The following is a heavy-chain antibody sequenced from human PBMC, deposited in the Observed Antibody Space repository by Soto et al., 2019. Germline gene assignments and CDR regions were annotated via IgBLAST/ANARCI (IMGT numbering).Heavy chain of an antibody. CDR3: ARRIIAVHDAFDI. J-gene: IGHJ3*02. CDR1: GYSFTSDW. D-gene: IGHD6-19*01. CDR2: IYPGDSDT. V-gene: IGHV5-51*01. Sequence: GESLKISCNGSGYSFTSDWIGWVRQMPGKGLEWMGIIYPGDSDTRYSPSFQGQVTISADKSISTAYLQWSSLKASDTAMYYCARRIIAVHDAFDIWGQGTMVTVSS.